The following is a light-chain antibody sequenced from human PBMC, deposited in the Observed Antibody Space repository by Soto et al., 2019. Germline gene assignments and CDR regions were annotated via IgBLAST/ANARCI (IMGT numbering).Light chain of an antibody. CDR2: DTS. CDR3: QKYNSAPFT. V-gene: IGKV1-33*01. Sequence: DIQMTQSPSSLSASVGDRVTITCQASQDISNYLNWYQQRPGKAPKLLIYDTSNLETGVPSRFSGSGSGTDFSLTISSLQPEDIATYYCQKYNSAPFTFGPGTKVDTK. J-gene: IGKJ3*01. CDR1: QDISNY.